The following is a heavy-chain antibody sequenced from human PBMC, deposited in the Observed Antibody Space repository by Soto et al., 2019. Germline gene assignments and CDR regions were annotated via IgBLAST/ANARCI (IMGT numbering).Heavy chain of an antibody. CDR3: AKSGVLWFGELLYPYYGMDV. J-gene: IGHJ6*02. D-gene: IGHD3-10*01. CDR1: GFSFSSYG. CDR2: ISYDGSNK. Sequence: PGGSLRLSCAASGFSFSSYGMHWFRQAPGKGLEWVAVISYDGSNKYYADSVKGRFTISRDNSKNTLYLQMNSLRAEDTAVYYCAKSGVLWFGELLYPYYGMDVWGQGTTVTVSS. V-gene: IGHV3-30*18.